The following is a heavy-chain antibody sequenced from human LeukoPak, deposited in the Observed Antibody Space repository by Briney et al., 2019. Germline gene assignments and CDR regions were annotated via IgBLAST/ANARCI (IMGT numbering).Heavy chain of an antibody. J-gene: IGHJ4*02. D-gene: IGHD2-15*01. CDR1: GGSISSYY. Sequence: SETLSLTCTVSGGSISSYYWSWIRQPPGKGLEWIGYIYYSGSTNYNPSLKSRVTISVDTSKNQFSLKLSSVTAADTAVYYCARGYCSGGSCYPFDYWGQGTLVTVSS. V-gene: IGHV4-59*12. CDR3: ARGYCSGGSCYPFDY. CDR2: IYYSGST.